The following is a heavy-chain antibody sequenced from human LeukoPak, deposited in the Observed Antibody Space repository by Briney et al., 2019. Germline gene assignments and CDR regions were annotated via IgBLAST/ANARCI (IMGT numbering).Heavy chain of an antibody. CDR1: GGTFSSYA. V-gene: IGHV1-69*04. Sequence: SVKVSCKASGGTFSSYAISWVRQAPGQGLEWMGRIIPIFGIANYAQKFQGRVTITADKSTSTAYMELSSLRSVDTAVYYCARDSSSIAARPDYYYYGMDVWGQGTTVTVSS. CDR3: ARDSSSIAARPDYYYYGMDV. D-gene: IGHD6-6*01. J-gene: IGHJ6*02. CDR2: IIPIFGIA.